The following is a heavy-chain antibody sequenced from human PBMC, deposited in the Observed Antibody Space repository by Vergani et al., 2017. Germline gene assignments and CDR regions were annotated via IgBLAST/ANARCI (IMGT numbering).Heavy chain of an antibody. Sequence: EVQLLESGGGLVQPGGSLRLSCAASGFTFSSYAMSWVRQAPGKGLEWVSAISGSGGSTYYADSVKGRFTISRDNSKNTLYLQMNSLRAKDTAVYYCAKEGGRIAAAGTEFDYWGQGTLVTVSS. CDR1: GFTFSSYA. CDR3: AKEGGRIAAAGTEFDY. J-gene: IGHJ4*02. CDR2: ISGSGGST. D-gene: IGHD6-13*01. V-gene: IGHV3-23*01.